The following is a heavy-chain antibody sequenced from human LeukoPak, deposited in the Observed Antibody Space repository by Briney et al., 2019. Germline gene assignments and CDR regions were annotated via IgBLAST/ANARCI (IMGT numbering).Heavy chain of an antibody. CDR1: GGSISSYH. CDR2: IYTSGST. Sequence: PSGTLSLTCTVSGGSISSYHWSWIRQPAGKGLEWIGRIYTSGSTNYNPSLKSRVTMSVDTSKNQFSLKLSSVTAADTAVYYCARGLPYSSGWYHRDNWFDPWGQGTLVTVSS. D-gene: IGHD6-19*01. CDR3: ARGLPYSSGWYHRDNWFDP. V-gene: IGHV4-4*07. J-gene: IGHJ5*02.